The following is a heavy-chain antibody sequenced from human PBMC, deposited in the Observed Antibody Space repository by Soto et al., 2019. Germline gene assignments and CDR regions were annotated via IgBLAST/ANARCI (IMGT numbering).Heavy chain of an antibody. J-gene: IGHJ5*02. Sequence: QLQLQESGSGLVKPSQTLSLTCAVSGCSISSGGYSWSWIRQPPGKGLECIGYIYHSGSTYYNPSLKSRVTISVDRSKNQFSLKLSSVTAADTAVYYCASRPSGSGFDPWGQETLVTVAS. V-gene: IGHV4-30-2*01. CDR3: ASRPSGSGFDP. D-gene: IGHD1-26*01. CDR2: IYHSGST. CDR1: GCSISSGGYS.